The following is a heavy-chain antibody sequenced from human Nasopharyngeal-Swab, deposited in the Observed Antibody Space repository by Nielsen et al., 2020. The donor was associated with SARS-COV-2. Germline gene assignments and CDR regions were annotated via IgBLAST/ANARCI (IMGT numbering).Heavy chain of an antibody. D-gene: IGHD3-22*01. CDR3: ARGHRSISMIVVVIATAHFYFDS. V-gene: IGHV4-34*01. J-gene: IGHJ4*02. CDR2: INHSGPT. CDR1: GGSFSGYY. Sequence: SETLSLTCAVYGGSFSGYYWSWIRQPPGKGLEWNGEINHSGPTSSNPSLKSRVTISSDTSKNQFSLKLSSVTAADTAVYYCARGHRSISMIVVVIATAHFYFDSWGRGTLVTVTS.